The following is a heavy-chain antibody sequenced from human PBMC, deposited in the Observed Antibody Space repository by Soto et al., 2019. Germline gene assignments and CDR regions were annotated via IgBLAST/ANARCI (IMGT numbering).Heavy chain of an antibody. Sequence: SETLSLTCTVAGCSISSYYCSWIRQPPGKGLVWIGYIYYSGSTNYNPSLKSRVTISVDTSKNQFSLKLSSVTAADTAVYYCAREDFSGWDHFDYWRQGTLVTVSS. CDR1: GCSISSYY. J-gene: IGHJ4*02. V-gene: IGHV4-59*01. CDR3: AREDFSGWDHFDY. CDR2: IYYSGST. D-gene: IGHD6-19*01.